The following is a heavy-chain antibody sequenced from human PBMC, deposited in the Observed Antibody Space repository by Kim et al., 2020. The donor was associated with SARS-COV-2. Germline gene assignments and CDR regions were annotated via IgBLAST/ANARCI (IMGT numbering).Heavy chain of an antibody. CDR1: GFIFTNYF. Sequence: GGSLRLSCSASGFIFTNYFMHWVRRAPGKGLESVSAISNKGDKTYQPDSMKGRFTVSRDNSKNTVXLQMNSVRVDDTAVYYCVKDHXXAGTSDGFDIWGXXXXVTVSS. D-gene: IGHD3-10*01. CDR3: VKDHXXAGTSDGFDI. CDR2: ISNKGDKT. J-gene: IGHJ3*02. V-gene: IGHV3-64D*06.